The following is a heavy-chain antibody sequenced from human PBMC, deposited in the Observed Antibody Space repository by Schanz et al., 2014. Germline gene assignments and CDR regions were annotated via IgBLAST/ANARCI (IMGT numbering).Heavy chain of an antibody. D-gene: IGHD3-3*01. Sequence: EVHLVESGGGLGQRGGSLIVSCEGSGFTFNSYSMNWVRQAPGKGLEWISYISSTSSSKDYADSVKGRFSISRDSAKNSLYLQMNSLRDEDTAVYYCAKDGEIWSGYPEYFDSWGQGTLVTVSS. CDR1: GFTFNSYS. CDR3: AKDGEIWSGYPEYFDS. J-gene: IGHJ4*02. V-gene: IGHV3-48*02. CDR2: ISSTSSSK.